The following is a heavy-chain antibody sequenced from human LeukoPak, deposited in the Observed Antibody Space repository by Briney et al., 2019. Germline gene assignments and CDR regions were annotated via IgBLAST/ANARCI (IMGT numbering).Heavy chain of an antibody. V-gene: IGHV3-43*02. CDR1: GFTFDDYA. D-gene: IGHD2-15*01. CDR2: ISGDGGST. CDR3: AKEDCSGGSCYCDYYYYGMDV. Sequence: GGPLRLSCAASGFTFDDYAMHWVRQAPGKILEWVSLISGDGGSTYYADSVKGRFTISRDNSKNSLDLQMNSLRTEDTALNYCAKEDCSGGSCYCDYYYYGMDVWGQGTTVTVSS. J-gene: IGHJ6*02.